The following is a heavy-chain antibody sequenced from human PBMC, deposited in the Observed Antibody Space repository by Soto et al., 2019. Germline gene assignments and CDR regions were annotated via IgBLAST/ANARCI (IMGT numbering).Heavy chain of an antibody. CDR1: SGSISSSNW. CDR3: ARHDYDILTGYYPGPEAVLSGMYNWFDP. Sequence: QVQLQESGPGLVKPSGTLSLTCAVSSGSISSSNWWSWVRQPPGKGLEWIGEIYHSGSTNYNPSLKRRVTISVDKSKNQFSLKLSSVTAADTAVYYCARHDYDILTGYYPGPEAVLSGMYNWFDPWGQGTLVTVSS. D-gene: IGHD3-9*01. J-gene: IGHJ5*02. V-gene: IGHV4-4*02. CDR2: IYHSGST.